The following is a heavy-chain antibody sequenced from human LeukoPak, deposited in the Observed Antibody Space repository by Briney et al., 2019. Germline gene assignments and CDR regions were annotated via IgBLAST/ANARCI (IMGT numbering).Heavy chain of an antibody. CDR3: AHRRGTYSTFDP. Sequence: SSPTLVNPTQTLTLTCTLSGFSLNTSGVGVGWIRQPPGKALEWLALIFWDDEKRYSPSLKSRLTITKDTSKDQVVLTMTNMDPVDTATYYCAHRRGTYSTFDPWGQGTLVTVSS. D-gene: IGHD1-26*01. CDR2: IFWDDEK. V-gene: IGHV2-5*02. J-gene: IGHJ5*02. CDR1: GFSLNTSGVG.